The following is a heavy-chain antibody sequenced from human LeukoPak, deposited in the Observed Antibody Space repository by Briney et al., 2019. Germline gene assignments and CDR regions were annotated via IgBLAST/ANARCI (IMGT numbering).Heavy chain of an antibody. CDR2: ISSSVST. J-gene: IGHJ5*02. CDR3: ARLLRVGYCSTTTCNWFDP. CDR1: GDSISSGDYY. V-gene: IGHV4-61*02. Sequence: SETLSLTCTVSGDSISSGDYYWSWIRQPAGKGLEWIGRISSSVSTNYNPSLKSRVTISVDTSKNQFSLKLSSVTAADTAVYYCARLLRVGYCSTTTCNWFDPWGQGTLVTVSS. D-gene: IGHD2-2*03.